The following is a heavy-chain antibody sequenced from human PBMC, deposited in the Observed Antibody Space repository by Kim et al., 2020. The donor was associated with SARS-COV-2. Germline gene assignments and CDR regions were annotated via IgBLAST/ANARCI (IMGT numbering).Heavy chain of an antibody. CDR3: ARDFRPDIAVDGTGGYFDY. V-gene: IGHV4-31*03. D-gene: IGHD6-19*01. CDR1: GGSISSGGYY. CDR2: IYYSVST. Sequence: SETLSLTCTVSGGSISSGGYYWSWIRQHPGKGLEWIGYIYYSVSTYYNPSLKSRVTISVDTSKNQFSLKLSSVTAAYTAVYYCARDFRPDIAVDGTGGYFDYWGLGTLVTVSS. J-gene: IGHJ4*02.